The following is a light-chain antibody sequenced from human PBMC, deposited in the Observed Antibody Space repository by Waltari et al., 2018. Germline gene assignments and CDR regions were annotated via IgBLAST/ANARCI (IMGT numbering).Light chain of an antibody. CDR3: LLYFGSGNWV. CDR1: SGPVPSSHY. J-gene: IGLJ3*02. Sequence: QTVVTQEPSFSVSPGGTVTVTCGLSSGPVPSSHYPSWYQQTPGQAPRTLMYKTDSRSPGVPDRFSGSILGSKAALTITGAQADDESDYYCLLYFGSGNWVFGGGTKLTVL. V-gene: IGLV8-61*01. CDR2: KTD.